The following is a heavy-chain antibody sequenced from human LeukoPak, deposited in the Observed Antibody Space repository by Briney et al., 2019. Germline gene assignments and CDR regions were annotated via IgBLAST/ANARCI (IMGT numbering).Heavy chain of an antibody. CDR1: GGSIITGDHF. CDR3: ARVGVVLSLRALNAFDI. V-gene: IGHV4-61*08. J-gene: IGHJ3*02. Sequence: PSETLSLTCTVSGGSIITGDHFWSWIRQPPGKGLEWIGYIYYSGSTNYNPSLKSRVTISVDTSKNQFSLKLSSVTAADTAVYYCARVGVVLSLRALNAFDIWGQGTMVTVSS. CDR2: IYYSGST. D-gene: IGHD3-3*01.